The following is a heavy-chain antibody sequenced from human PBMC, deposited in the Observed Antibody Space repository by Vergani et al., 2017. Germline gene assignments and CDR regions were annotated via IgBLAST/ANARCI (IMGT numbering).Heavy chain of an antibody. CDR1: GFPFSTYC. J-gene: IGHJ6*04. CDR2: IYYDGTAK. V-gene: IGHV3-33*01. Sequence: QVQLVESGGGVVQPGESLRLSCAASGFPFSTYCMYWVRQAPCKGLEWVALIYYDGTAKIYADKVKGRVTISRDNSKNSLFLKMNSLRVDDTAIYYCARDRCRSVTCYTGPYYMDVWGNGTTVIVSS. CDR3: ARDRCRSVTCYTGPYYMDV. D-gene: IGHD3-16*02.